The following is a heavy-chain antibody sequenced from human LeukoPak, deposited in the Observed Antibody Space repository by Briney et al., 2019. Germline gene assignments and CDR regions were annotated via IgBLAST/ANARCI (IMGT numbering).Heavy chain of an antibody. D-gene: IGHD5-18*01. V-gene: IGHV1-8*01. Sequence: GASVKVSCKASGYTFTSYDINWVRQATGQGLEWMGWMNPNSGNTGYAQKFQGRVTMTRNTSISTAYMELSSLRSEDTAVYYCARGGGYSYGFDYYYYYGMDVWGQGTTVTVSS. CDR3: ARGGGYSYGFDYYYYYGMDV. CDR1: GYTFTSYD. CDR2: MNPNSGNT. J-gene: IGHJ6*02.